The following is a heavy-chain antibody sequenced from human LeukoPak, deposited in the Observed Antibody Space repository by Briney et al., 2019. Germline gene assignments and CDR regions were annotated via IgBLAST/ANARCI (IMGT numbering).Heavy chain of an antibody. Sequence: GGSLRLSCSASGFTFGSYAMHWVRQAPGKGLEYVSAISSNGGSTYYADSVKGRFTISRDNSKNTLYLQMSSLRAEDTAVYYCVKDGGPYCSSTSCYQFSKTLDYWGQGTLVTVSS. CDR1: GFTFGSYA. J-gene: IGHJ4*02. V-gene: IGHV3-64D*06. CDR3: VKDGGPYCSSTSCYQFSKTLDY. CDR2: ISSNGGST. D-gene: IGHD2-2*01.